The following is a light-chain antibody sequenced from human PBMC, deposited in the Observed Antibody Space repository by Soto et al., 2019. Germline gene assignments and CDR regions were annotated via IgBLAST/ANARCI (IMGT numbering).Light chain of an antibody. J-gene: IGKJ4*01. Sequence: EIVLTQSPGTLSLSPGERATLSCRASQSVSSSFLAWYQQKPGQAPRLLIYGASSRATGIPDRFSGSGSGTDFTLTISRLEPEVFAVYYCQQYDNSPLTFGGGTKVEIK. CDR1: QSVSSSF. V-gene: IGKV3-20*01. CDR3: QQYDNSPLT. CDR2: GAS.